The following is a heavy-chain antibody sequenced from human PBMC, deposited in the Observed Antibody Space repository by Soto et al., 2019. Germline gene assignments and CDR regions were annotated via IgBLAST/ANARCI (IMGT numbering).Heavy chain of an antibody. CDR3: AKDRGPCSGNKCSSLYYYYGMDG. CDR1: GFKFGDYA. CDR2: VSWNSEIV. Sequence: PGGSLRLSCEASGFKFGDYAMHWVRQAPGKGLEWVSGVSWNSEIVGYADSVKGRFTISRDNAKNSLYLEMNSLRTEDTALYYCAKDRGPCSGNKCSSLYYYYGMDGWGQGTTVTVSS. J-gene: IGHJ6*02. V-gene: IGHV3-9*01. D-gene: IGHD2-15*01.